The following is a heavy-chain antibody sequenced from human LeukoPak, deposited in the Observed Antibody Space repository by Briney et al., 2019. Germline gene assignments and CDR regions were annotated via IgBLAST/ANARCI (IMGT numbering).Heavy chain of an antibody. V-gene: IGHV1-2*02. J-gene: IGHJ4*02. CDR2: INPNSGDT. CDR3: ARDPQYYYGSGSYSDKAFDY. D-gene: IGHD3-10*01. CDR1: GYTFSDYY. Sequence: ASVKVSCKTSGYTFSDYYIHWIRQAPGQGLEWVGWINPNSGDTDYAQKFQGRVTMTRDTSISTAYMELRGLGSDDTAVYYCARDPQYYYGSGSYSDKAFDYWGQGTLVTVSS.